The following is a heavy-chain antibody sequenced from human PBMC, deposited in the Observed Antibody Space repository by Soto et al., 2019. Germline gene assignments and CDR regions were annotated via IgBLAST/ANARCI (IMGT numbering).Heavy chain of an antibody. Sequence: SETLSLTCTVYGGSFSDYYWSWIRQPPGKGLEWSGEINHSGTTNYNPSLKSRVTISVDTSKNQFSLKLRSVTAADTAVYYCARRVRGVNDAFDIWGQGTMVTVPS. J-gene: IGHJ3*02. V-gene: IGHV4-34*01. CDR3: ARRVRGVNDAFDI. D-gene: IGHD3-10*01. CDR1: GGSFSDYY. CDR2: INHSGTT.